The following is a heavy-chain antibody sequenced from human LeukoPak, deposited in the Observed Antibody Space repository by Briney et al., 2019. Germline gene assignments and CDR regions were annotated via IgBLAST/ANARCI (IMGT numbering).Heavy chain of an antibody. CDR2: FHNSRTT. CDR1: GGSISGYS. D-gene: IGHD3-22*01. CDR3: ATRHYYDSSGYYKFFDY. V-gene: IGHV4-59*12. Sequence: SETLSLTCTVSGGSISGYSWTWIRQPPGQGLEWIGYFHNSRTTSYNPSLTGRVTISVDTAMDQISLKLSSVTAADTAVYYCATRHYYDSSGYYKFFDYWGQGTLVTVSS. J-gene: IGHJ4*02.